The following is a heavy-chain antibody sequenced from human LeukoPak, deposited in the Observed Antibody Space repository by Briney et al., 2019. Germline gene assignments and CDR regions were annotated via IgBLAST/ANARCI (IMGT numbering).Heavy chain of an antibody. CDR1: GFTFTTYG. D-gene: IGHD7-27*01. CDR2: ISGRGDTT. J-gene: IGHJ4*02. CDR3: AKDLHWGLDY. Sequence: GGSLRLSCAASGFTFTTYGMSWVRQAPGKGLEWVSAISGRGDTTYYADSVKGRFTISRDNSRSTLYLQVNSLRAEDTAVYYCAKDLHWGLDYWGQGTLVTVSS. V-gene: IGHV3-23*01.